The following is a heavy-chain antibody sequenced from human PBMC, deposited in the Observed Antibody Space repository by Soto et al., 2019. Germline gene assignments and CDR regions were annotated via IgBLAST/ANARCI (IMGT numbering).Heavy chain of an antibody. CDR3: ARRSGPISEIDY. Sequence: PGESLKISCKGSGYSFTSNWIVWVRQMPGKGLEWMGIIYPGDSDTTYSPSFQGQVTISADKSISTAYLQWSSLKASDTAIYYCARRSGPISEIDYWGQGTLVTVSS. J-gene: IGHJ4*02. CDR2: IYPGDSDT. CDR1: GYSFTSNW. V-gene: IGHV5-51*01.